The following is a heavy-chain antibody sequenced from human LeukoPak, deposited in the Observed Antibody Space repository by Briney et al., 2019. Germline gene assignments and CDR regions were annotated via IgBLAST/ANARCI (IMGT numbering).Heavy chain of an antibody. D-gene: IGHD3-22*01. J-gene: IGHJ4*02. V-gene: IGHV3-48*03. CDR2: ISSSGSTI. Sequence: PGGSLRLSCAASGFTFSSYEMNWVRQAPGKGLEWVSYISSSGSTIYYADSVKGRFTISRDNAKNSLYLQMNSLRAEDTAVYYCARGNYDNNGYYFDWGQGTLVTVSS. CDR1: GFTFSSYE. CDR3: ARGNYDNNGYYFD.